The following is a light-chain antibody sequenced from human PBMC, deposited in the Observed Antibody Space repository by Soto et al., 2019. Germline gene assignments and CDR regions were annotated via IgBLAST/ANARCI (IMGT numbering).Light chain of an antibody. CDR2: DVS. CDR1: QTLRTW. CDR3: QQYNGYPLT. V-gene: IGKV1-5*01. J-gene: IGKJ4*01. Sequence: TLSASVGDRVTITCRASQTLRTWLAWYQQKPGKAPKLLIYDVSILQSGVPSRFSGSGSGTEFTLTISSLQPDDFATYYCQQYNGYPLTFGGGTKVDIK.